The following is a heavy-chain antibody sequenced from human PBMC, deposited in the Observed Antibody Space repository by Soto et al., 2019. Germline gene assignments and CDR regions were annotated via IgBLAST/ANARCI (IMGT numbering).Heavy chain of an antibody. V-gene: IGHV1-3*01. CDR3: ARVPGYYDFWSGNNWFDP. CDR1: GYTFTSYA. J-gene: IGHJ5*02. Sequence: ASVKVSCKASGYTFTSYAMHWVRQAPGQRLEWMGWINAGNGNTKYSQGFQGRVTITRDTSASTAYMELSSLRSEDTAVYYCARVPGYYDFWSGNNWFDPWGQGTLVTVSS. D-gene: IGHD3-3*01. CDR2: INAGNGNT.